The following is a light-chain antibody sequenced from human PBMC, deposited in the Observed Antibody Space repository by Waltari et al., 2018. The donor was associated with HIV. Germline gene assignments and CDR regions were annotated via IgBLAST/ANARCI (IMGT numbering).Light chain of an antibody. Sequence: QSALTQPASVSGSPGQSITISCSGTRSDLGAYNSVAWYQQNPGRPPKLVIYDVANRPSGLSSRFSVSKSANTASLTISGLQPDDEADYYCSSYTDTATLVFGTGTKVTVL. V-gene: IGLV2-14*03. CDR2: DVA. CDR1: RSDLGAYNS. CDR3: SSYTDTATLV. J-gene: IGLJ1*01.